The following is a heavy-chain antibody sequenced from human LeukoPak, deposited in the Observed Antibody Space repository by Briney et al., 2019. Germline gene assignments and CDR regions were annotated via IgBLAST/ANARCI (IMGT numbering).Heavy chain of an antibody. CDR1: GYTFTSYD. V-gene: IGHV1-8*01. Sequence: GASVKVSCKASGYTFTSYDINWVRQATGQGLEWMGWMNPNSGNTGYAQKFQGRVTITADESTSTAYMELGSLRSEDTAVYYCASCSSTSCSDAFDIWGQGTMVTVSS. CDR2: MNPNSGNT. CDR3: ASCSSTSCSDAFDI. D-gene: IGHD2-2*01. J-gene: IGHJ3*02.